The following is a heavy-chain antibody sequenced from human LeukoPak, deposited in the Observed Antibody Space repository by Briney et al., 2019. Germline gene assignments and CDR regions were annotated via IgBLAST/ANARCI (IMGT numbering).Heavy chain of an antibody. CDR3: ARDNDPDYSSSPGWFDL. CDR2: TSPDGSNK. J-gene: IGHJ5*02. CDR1: GFTFSSYA. D-gene: IGHD3-22*01. V-gene: IGHV3-30*01. Sequence: PGGSLRLSCAASGFTFSSYAMHWVRQAPGKGLEWVGVTSPDGSNKFYADSVKGRFTVSRDNSKNTLYLQMNSLRAEDTAVYYCARDNDPDYSSSPGWFDLWGQGTLVTVSS.